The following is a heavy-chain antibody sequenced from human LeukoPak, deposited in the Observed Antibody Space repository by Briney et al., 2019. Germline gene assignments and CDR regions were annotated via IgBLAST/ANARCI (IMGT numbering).Heavy chain of an antibody. CDR2: IYYSGST. J-gene: IGHJ4*02. Sequence: SETLSLTCTVSGGSISSYYWSWIRQPPGKGLEWIGYIYYSGSTNYNPSLKSRVAISVDTSKNQFSLKLSSVTAADTAVYYCARDHYYNSSGYTFGYWGQGTLVTVSS. V-gene: IGHV4-59*01. CDR3: ARDHYYNSSGYTFGY. D-gene: IGHD3-22*01. CDR1: GGSISSYY.